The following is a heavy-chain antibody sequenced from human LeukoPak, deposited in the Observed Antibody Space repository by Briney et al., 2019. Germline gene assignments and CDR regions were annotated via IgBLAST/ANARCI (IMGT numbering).Heavy chain of an antibody. CDR2: MNPNSGGT. Sequence: GASVKVSCKASGYPFTTYDINWVRQAPGQGLEWVAWMNPNSGGTVYAQKFQGRVTLARDTSIGTAYMELNSLRSEDTAAYYCARAYVDITIFGVAYYYYGMDVWGQGTTVTGSS. J-gene: IGHJ6*02. D-gene: IGHD3-3*01. CDR1: GYPFTTYD. CDR3: ARAYVDITIFGVAYYYYGMDV. V-gene: IGHV1-8*01.